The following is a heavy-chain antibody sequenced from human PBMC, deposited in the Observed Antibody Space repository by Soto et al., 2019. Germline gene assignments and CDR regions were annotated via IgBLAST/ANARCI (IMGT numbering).Heavy chain of an antibody. CDR3: ARGLAVAGTPVIYYYYYYGMDV. D-gene: IGHD6-19*01. J-gene: IGHJ6*02. V-gene: IGHV1-69*06. CDR2: IIPIFGTA. CDR1: GGTFSSYA. Sequence: SVKVSCKASGGTFSSYAISWVRQAPGQGLEWMGGIIPIFGTANYAQKFQGRVTITADKSTSTAYMELSSLRSEDTAVYYCARGLAVAGTPVIYYYYYYGMDVWGQGTTVTVSS.